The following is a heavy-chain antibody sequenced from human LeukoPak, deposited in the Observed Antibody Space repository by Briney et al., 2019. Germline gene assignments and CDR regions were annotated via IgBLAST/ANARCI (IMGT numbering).Heavy chain of an antibody. CDR2: VSLERNEK. D-gene: IGHD1-26*01. CDR3: ARDPLRRGTSYLDN. CDR1: GFTLTSFG. Sequence: GGSLRLSCAASGFTLTSFGFHWVRQAPGKGLEWLAIVSLERNEKYYADSVKGRFTISGDESKNTLYLQMNSLRSEDTAVYYCARDPLRRGTSYLDNWGQGTLVSVAS. V-gene: IGHV3-30*03. J-gene: IGHJ4*02.